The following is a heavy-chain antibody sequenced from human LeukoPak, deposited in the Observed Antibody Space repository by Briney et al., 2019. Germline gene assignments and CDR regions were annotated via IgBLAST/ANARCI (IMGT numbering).Heavy chain of an antibody. J-gene: IGHJ3*02. Sequence: PGGSLRLSCAASGLIVSNTYMSWVRQAPGKGLEWVSVIYSGGSTYYADSVKGRFTISRDTSKNRLYLQMNSLRAEDTAVYYCTRVSLALTKAFDILVQGTVVTVSS. CDR1: GLIVSNTY. CDR2: IYSGGST. CDR3: TRVSLALTKAFDI. D-gene: IGHD3-3*02. V-gene: IGHV3-53*01.